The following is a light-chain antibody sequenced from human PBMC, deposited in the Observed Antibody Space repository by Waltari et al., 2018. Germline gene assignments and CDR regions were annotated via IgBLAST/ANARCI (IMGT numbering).Light chain of an antibody. CDR3: QQYNNWQWT. V-gene: IGKV3-15*01. CDR2: GAS. CDR1: QSVSSN. Sequence: EIVMTQSPATLSVSPVERATLSCRASQSVSSNLAWDQQKPGQAPRLLIYGASTRATGIPARFSGSGSGTEFTLTISSLKSEDFAVYYCQQYNNWQWTFGQGTKVEIK. J-gene: IGKJ1*01.